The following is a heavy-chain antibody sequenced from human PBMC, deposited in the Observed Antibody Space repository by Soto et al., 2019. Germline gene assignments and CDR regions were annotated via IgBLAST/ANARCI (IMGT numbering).Heavy chain of an antibody. CDR3: ARLAPIAAADGMDV. CDR2: IYHSGST. D-gene: IGHD6-13*01. Sequence: SETLSFTCAVSGYSISSGYYWDWIRQSPGKGLEWIGSIYHSGSTYYNPSLKSRVIISVDTSKNQFSLKLSSVTAADTAVYYCARLAPIAAADGMDVWGQGTTVTVSS. J-gene: IGHJ6*02. CDR1: GYSISSGYY. V-gene: IGHV4-38-2*01.